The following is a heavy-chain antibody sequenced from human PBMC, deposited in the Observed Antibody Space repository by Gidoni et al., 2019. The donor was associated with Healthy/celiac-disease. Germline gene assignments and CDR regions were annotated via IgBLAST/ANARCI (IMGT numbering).Heavy chain of an antibody. J-gene: IGHJ4*02. CDR2: INPNSGGT. CDR3: ARGFLECLFPGS. D-gene: IGHD3-3*01. V-gene: IGHV1-2*04. CDR1: GSTFTGYY. Sequence: QVQLVQSGAEVQKPGASVQDSCKASGSTFTGYYIHWVRHAPGQGLEWMGWINPNSGGTNNAQKFQGWVTMTRDTSISTAYMELSRLRSDDTAVYYCARGFLECLFPGSGGQGTLVTVSS.